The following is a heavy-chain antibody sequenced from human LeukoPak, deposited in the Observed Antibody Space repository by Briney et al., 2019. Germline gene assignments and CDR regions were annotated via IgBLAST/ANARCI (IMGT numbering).Heavy chain of an antibody. J-gene: IGHJ5*02. CDR2: IHYSGST. Sequence: SETLSLACTVSGGSISIYYWSWIRQPPGKGLEWIGYIHYSGSTNYNPSRKSRVTISVDTSKNQFSLKLSSVTAADTAVYYCARDRAQEYYDFWSALGWFDPWGQGTLVTVSS. CDR3: ARDRAQEYYDFWSALGWFDP. CDR1: GGSISIYY. D-gene: IGHD3-3*01. V-gene: IGHV4-59*01.